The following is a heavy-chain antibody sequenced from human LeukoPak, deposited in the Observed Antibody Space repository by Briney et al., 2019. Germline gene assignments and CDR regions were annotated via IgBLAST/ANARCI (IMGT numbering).Heavy chain of an antibody. Sequence: GGSLKLSCAASGFTFSGSAMHWVRQASGKGLEWVGRIRSKANSYATAYAASVKGRFTISRDDSKNTAYLQMNSLKTEDTAVYYCTEGSCYTWATGYWGQGTLVTVSS. CDR2: IRSKANSYAT. CDR1: GFTFSGSA. V-gene: IGHV3-73*01. CDR3: TEGSCYTWATGY. D-gene: IGHD1-26*01. J-gene: IGHJ4*02.